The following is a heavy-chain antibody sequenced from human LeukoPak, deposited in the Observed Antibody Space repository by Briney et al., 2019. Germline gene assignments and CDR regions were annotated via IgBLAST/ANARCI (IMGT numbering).Heavy chain of an antibody. CDR3: AIEFATVVVSAVISAFDI. J-gene: IGHJ3*02. V-gene: IGHV1-2*02. CDR1: GYTFTGYY. Sequence: ASVKVSCKASGYTFTGYYMHWVRQAPGQGLEWMGWINPHSGGTNYAQRFQGRVTMTRGTSIRTAYMELSRLRSDDTAVYYCAIEFATVVVSAVISAFDIWGQGTMVTVSS. D-gene: IGHD2-2*02. CDR2: INPHSGGT.